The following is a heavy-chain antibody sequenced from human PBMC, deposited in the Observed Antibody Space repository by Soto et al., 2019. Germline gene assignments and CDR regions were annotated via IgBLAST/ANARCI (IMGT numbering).Heavy chain of an antibody. V-gene: IGHV1-46*03. J-gene: IGHJ4*02. Sequence: GASVKVSCKASGYTFTGYYMHWVRQAPGQGLEWMGIINPSGGSTSYAQKFQGRVTMTRDTSTSTVYMELSSLRSEDTAVYYCARADPTAGPPDYWGQGTLVTVSS. D-gene: IGHD4-17*01. CDR2: INPSGGST. CDR1: GYTFTGYY. CDR3: ARADPTAGPPDY.